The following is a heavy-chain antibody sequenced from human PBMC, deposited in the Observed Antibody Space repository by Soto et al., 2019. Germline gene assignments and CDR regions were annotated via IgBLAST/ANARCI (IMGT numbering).Heavy chain of an antibody. V-gene: IGHV3-15*01. D-gene: IGHD2-2*01. Sequence: EVQLVESGGGLVKPGGSLRLSCAASGFTFSNAWMSWVRQAPGKGLEWVGRIKSKTDGGTTDYAAPVKGRFTISRDDSKNTLYLQMNSLKTEDTAVYYCTTDGVVVPAAKAYYYYGIDVWGQGTTVTVSS. CDR3: TTDGVVVPAAKAYYYYGIDV. CDR1: GFTFSNAW. CDR2: IKSKTDGGTT. J-gene: IGHJ6*02.